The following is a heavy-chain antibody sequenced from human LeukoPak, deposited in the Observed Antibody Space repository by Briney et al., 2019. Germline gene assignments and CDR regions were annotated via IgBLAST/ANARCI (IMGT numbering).Heavy chain of an antibody. CDR3: ATRSYYDSSGYYPGPEYFQH. Sequence: GGSLRLSCAASGFTFSSYNMNWVRQAPGKGLEWVSLISSSSSYTYYADSVKGRFTISRDNSKNTLYLQMNSLRAEDTAVYYCATRSYYDSSGYYPGPEYFQHWGQGTLVTVSS. CDR1: GFTFSSYN. CDR2: ISSSSSYT. J-gene: IGHJ1*01. V-gene: IGHV3-21*04. D-gene: IGHD3-22*01.